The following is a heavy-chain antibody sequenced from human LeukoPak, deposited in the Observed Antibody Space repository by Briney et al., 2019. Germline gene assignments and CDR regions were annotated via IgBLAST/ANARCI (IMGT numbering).Heavy chain of an antibody. D-gene: IGHD1-26*01. CDR3: AREKVRSGSYLGRSFDY. J-gene: IGHJ4*02. Sequence: SVKVSCKASGFTFISSAMQWVRQARGQRLEWIGWIVVGSGNTNYAQKFQERVTITRDMSTSTAYMELSSLRSEDTAVYYCAREKVRSGSYLGRSFDYWGQGTLVTVSS. V-gene: IGHV1-58*02. CDR1: GFTFISSA. CDR2: IVVGSGNT.